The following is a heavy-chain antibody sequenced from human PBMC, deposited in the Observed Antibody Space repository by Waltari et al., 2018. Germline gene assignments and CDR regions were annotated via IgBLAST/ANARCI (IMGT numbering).Heavy chain of an antibody. CDR1: GGTFSSYA. CDR3: ARDRTPDFWSGYPPPTEYFQH. V-gene: IGHV1-69*15. J-gene: IGHJ1*01. CDR2: IIPIFGTA. Sequence: QVQLVQSGAEVKKPGSSVKVSCKASGGTFSSYAISWVRQAPGPGLEWMGRIIPIFGTANYAQKFQGRVTITADESTSTAYMELSSLRSEDTAVYYCARDRTPDFWSGYPPPTEYFQHWGQGTLVTVSS. D-gene: IGHD3-3*01.